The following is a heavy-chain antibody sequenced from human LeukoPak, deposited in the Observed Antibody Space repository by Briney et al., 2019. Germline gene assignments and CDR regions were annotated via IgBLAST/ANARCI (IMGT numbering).Heavy chain of an antibody. CDR3: ASLKQQLVGWFDP. J-gene: IGHJ5*02. V-gene: IGHV4-4*07. CDR2: IYTSGST. Sequence: AETLSLTCTVSGGSISSYYWSWIRQPAGKGLEWIGRIYTSGSTNYNPSLKSRVTMSVDTSKNQFSLKLSSATAADTAVYYCASLKQQLVGWFDPWGQGTLVTVSS. CDR1: GGSISSYY. D-gene: IGHD6-13*01.